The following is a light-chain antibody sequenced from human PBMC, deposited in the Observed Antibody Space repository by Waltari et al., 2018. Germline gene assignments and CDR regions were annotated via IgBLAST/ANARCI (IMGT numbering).Light chain of an antibody. J-gene: IGLJ2*01. CDR2: GKT. CDR1: SISSYY. V-gene: IGLV3-19*01. CDR3: NSRDSSGNVV. Sequence: SSELTQDPAVSVALGQTVRITCQGDSISSYYASWYQQKPGQAPVLVIYGKTNRPSGIPDRFSGSSSGNTASLTITGAQAEDEADYYCNSRDSSGNVVFGGGTKLTVL.